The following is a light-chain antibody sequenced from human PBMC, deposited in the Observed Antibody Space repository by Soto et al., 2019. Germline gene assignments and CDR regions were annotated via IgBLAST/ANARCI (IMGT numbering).Light chain of an antibody. CDR1: SSDIGNYNY. CDR2: EVS. Sequence: QSALTQPASVSGSPGQSITISCTGTSSDIGNYNYVSWYQQNPGKAPKLIIYEVSSRPSGVSNRFSGSKSDNTASLTISGLQAEDEADYYCISYTSRRIYVFGTGTKLTVL. CDR3: ISYTSRRIYV. V-gene: IGLV2-14*01. J-gene: IGLJ1*01.